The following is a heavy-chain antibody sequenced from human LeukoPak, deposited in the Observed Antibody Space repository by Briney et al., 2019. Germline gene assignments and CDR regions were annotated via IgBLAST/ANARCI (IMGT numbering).Heavy chain of an antibody. J-gene: IGHJ4*02. V-gene: IGHV4-39*01. CDR3: ARLSKVEWLVQIDY. CDR2: IYYSGST. CDR1: GGSISSSSYY. Sequence: PSETLSLTCTVSGGSISSSSYYWGWIRQPPGKGLEWIGSIYYSGSTCYNPSLKSRVTISVDTSKNQFSLKLSSVTAADTAVYYCARLSKVEWLVQIDYWGQGTLVTVSS. D-gene: IGHD6-19*01.